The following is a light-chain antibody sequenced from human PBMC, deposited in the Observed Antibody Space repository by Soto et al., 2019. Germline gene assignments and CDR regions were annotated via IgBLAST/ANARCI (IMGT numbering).Light chain of an antibody. V-gene: IGKV3-15*01. Sequence: EIVMTQSPATLSVSPGERATLSCRASQSVSSNLAWYQQKPGQAPRLLIYGASTRGTGIPARFSGSGSGTEFTLTISSRQSEDFAVYYCQQYNNWPPWTFGQGTKLEIK. J-gene: IGKJ1*01. CDR3: QQYNNWPPWT. CDR1: QSVSSN. CDR2: GAS.